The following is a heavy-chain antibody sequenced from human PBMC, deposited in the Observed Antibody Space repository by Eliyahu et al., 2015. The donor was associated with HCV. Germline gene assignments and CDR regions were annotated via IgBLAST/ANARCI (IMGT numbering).Heavy chain of an antibody. CDR3: VRGRGYSGYDFGY. J-gene: IGHJ4*02. D-gene: IGHD5-12*01. V-gene: IGHV4-31*11. CDR1: GGSIRSGDYY. Sequence: QVHLQESGPGLVKPSQTLYLTCAVXGGSIRSGDYYWSWIRQLPGKGLEWIGYIFYSGSTYYNPSLRSRISISVDTSKNQFSLNLRSVTAADTAMYYCVRGRGYSGYDFGYWGQGTLVTVSS. CDR2: IFYSGST.